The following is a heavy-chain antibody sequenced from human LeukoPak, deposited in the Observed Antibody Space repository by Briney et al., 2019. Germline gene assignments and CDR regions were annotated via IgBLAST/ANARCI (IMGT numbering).Heavy chain of an antibody. CDR2: IYYSGST. CDR1: GGSISSYY. J-gene: IGHJ4*02. Sequence: SEALSLTCTVSGGSISSYYWSWIRQPPGKGLEWIGYIYYSGSTNYNPSLKSRVTISVDTSKNQFSLKLSSVTAADTAVYYCARASMVRGVDYWGQGTLVTVSS. D-gene: IGHD3-10*01. V-gene: IGHV4-59*01. CDR3: ARASMVRGVDY.